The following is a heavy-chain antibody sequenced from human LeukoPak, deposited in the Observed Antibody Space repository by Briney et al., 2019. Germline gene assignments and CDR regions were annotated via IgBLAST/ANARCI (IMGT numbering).Heavy chain of an antibody. D-gene: IGHD3-10*01. V-gene: IGHV4-61*02. CDR2: IYTSGST. CDR1: GGSIRSSDYY. J-gene: IGHJ4*02. Sequence: SETLSLTCTVSGGSIRSSDYYWSWIRQPAGKGLEWIGRIYTSGSTNYNPSLKSRVTMSVDTSKNQFSLKLSSVTAADTAVCYCAGGSGSYYNEDYWGQGTLVTVSS. CDR3: AGGSGSYYNEDY.